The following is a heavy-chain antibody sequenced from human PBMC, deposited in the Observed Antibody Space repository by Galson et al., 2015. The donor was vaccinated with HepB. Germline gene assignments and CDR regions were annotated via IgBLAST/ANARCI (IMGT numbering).Heavy chain of an antibody. CDR1: GGTFSSYA. CDR3: ARDPGYCSGGSCYSTY. D-gene: IGHD2-15*01. CDR2: IIPILGIA. Sequence: SVKVSCKASGGTFSSYAISWVRQAPGQGLEWMGRIIPILGIANYAQKFQGRVTITADKSTSTAYMELSSLRSEDTAVYYCARDPGYCSGGSCYSTYWGQGTLV. J-gene: IGHJ4*02. V-gene: IGHV1-69*04.